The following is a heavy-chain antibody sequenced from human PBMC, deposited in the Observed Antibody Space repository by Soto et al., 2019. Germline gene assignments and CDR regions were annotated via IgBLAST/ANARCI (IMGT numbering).Heavy chain of an antibody. D-gene: IGHD3-10*01. V-gene: IGHV4-30-4*01. CDR2: IFHSGST. CDR1: GGSINSGDYY. J-gene: IGHJ6*02. CDR3: ARDRYYGSGTYYNFYSGMDV. Sequence: PSETLSLTCTVSGGSINSGDYYWTWVRQPPGKGLEWFGNIFHSGSTYYTPSLQSRVTISLDTSKNHFSLKLSSVTPADTAVYYCARDRYYGSGTYYNFYSGMDVWGQGTTVTVSS.